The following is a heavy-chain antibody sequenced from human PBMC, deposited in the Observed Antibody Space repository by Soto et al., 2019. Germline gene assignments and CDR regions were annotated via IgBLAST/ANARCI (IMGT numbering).Heavy chain of an antibody. CDR2: SRNRVNNLST. J-gene: IGHJ4*02. CDR3: SRVDPNAKSPDY. D-gene: IGHD2-8*01. V-gene: IGHV3-72*01. Sequence: PGGSLRLSCAASGFTFSSYGMHWVRQAPGKGLEWVGRSRNRVNNLSTAYAASVQGRFTISRDESKNTVYLQMHSLKTDDTAVYYCSRVDPNAKSPDYWGQGTLVTVSS. CDR1: GFTFSSYG.